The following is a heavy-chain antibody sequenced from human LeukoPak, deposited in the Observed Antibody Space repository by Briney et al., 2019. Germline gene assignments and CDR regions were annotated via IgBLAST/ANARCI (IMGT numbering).Heavy chain of an antibody. CDR1: GYTFRGNY. D-gene: IGHD4-11*01. CDR2: IDANNGDT. CDR3: ARDPSSVTLYFFDY. Sequence: ASVKVSCKASGYTFRGNYIHWLRQAPGQGLEWMGWIDANNGDTKTAQKFQGRVTMSRDTSISTAYMDLSSLSPDDAAVYYCARDPSSVTLYFFDYWGQGTLVTVSS. J-gene: IGHJ4*02. V-gene: IGHV1-2*02.